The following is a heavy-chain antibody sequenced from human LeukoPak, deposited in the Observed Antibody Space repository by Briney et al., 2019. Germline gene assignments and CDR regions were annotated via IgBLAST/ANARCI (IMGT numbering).Heavy chain of an antibody. D-gene: IGHD6-13*01. CDR1: GYTFTGYY. V-gene: IGHV1-2*02. Sequence: EASVKVSCKASGYTFTGYYMHWARQAPGQGLEWMGWINPNSGGTNYAQKLQGRVTMTTDTSTSTAYMELRSLRSDDTAVYYCARGGRWQQLVLLYYYYYMDVWGKGTTVTVSS. J-gene: IGHJ6*03. CDR2: INPNSGGT. CDR3: ARGGRWQQLVLLYYYYYMDV.